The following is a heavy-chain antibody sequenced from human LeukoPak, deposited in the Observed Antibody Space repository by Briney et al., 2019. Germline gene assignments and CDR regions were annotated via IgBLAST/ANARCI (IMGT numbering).Heavy chain of an antibody. CDR2: ISGSGGST. CDR1: GITLSNYG. J-gene: IGHJ4*02. Sequence: GGSLRLSCVVSGITLSNYGMSWVRQAPGKGLEWVAGISGSGGSTNYADSVKGRFTISRDNPKNTLYLQMKSLRAGDTAVYFCAKRGVVIRVILVGFHKEAYYFDSWGQGALVTVSS. D-gene: IGHD3-22*01. CDR3: AKRGVVIRVILVGFHKEAYYFDS. V-gene: IGHV3-23*01.